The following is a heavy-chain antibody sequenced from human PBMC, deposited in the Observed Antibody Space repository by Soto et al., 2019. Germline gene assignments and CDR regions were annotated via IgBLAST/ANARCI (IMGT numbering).Heavy chain of an antibody. V-gene: IGHV1-69*13. D-gene: IGHD4-17*01. Sequence: ASVKVSCKASGGTFSSYAISWVRQAPGQGLEWMGGIIPIFGTANYAQKFQGRVTITADESTSKAYMELSSLRSEDTAVYYCARERPDYGGNSDRAFDIWGQGTMVTVSS. CDR2: IIPIFGTA. J-gene: IGHJ3*02. CDR1: GGTFSSYA. CDR3: ARERPDYGGNSDRAFDI.